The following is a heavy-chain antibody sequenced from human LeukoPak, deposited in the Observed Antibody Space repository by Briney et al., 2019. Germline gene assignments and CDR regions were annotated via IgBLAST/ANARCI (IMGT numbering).Heavy chain of an antibody. CDR1: GGSISSYY. CDR3: ASRITIFGVVRY. V-gene: IGHV4-59*12. CDR2: IYYSGST. Sequence: SQTLSLTCTVSGGSISSYYWSWIRQPPGKGLEWIGYIYYSGSTNYNPSLKSRVTISVDTSKNQFSLKLSSVTAADTAVYYCASRITIFGVVRYWGQGTLVTVSS. D-gene: IGHD3-3*01. J-gene: IGHJ4*02.